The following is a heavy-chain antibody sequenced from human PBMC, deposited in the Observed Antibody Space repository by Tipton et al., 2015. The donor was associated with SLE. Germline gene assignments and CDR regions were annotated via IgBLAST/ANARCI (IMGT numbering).Heavy chain of an antibody. CDR2: INHSGST. CDR3: ARGSSLAAFDI. Sequence: TLSLTCAVYGGSFSGYYWSWIRQPPGKGLEWIGEINHSGSTNYSPSLKSRVTISVDTSKNQFSLKLSSVTAADTAVHYCARGSSLAAFDIWGQGTMVTVSS. V-gene: IGHV4-34*01. CDR1: GGSFSGYY. J-gene: IGHJ3*02.